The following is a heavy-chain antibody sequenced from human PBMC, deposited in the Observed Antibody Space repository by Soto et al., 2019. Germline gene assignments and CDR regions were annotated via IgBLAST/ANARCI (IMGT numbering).Heavy chain of an antibody. V-gene: IGHV3-30-3*01. CDR3: ARDRIAAAGPVGCWFDP. D-gene: IGHD6-13*01. Sequence: GGSLRLSCAASGFTFSSYSMHCVRQAPGKGLEWVAVISYDGSNKYYADSVKGRFTISRDNSKNTLYLQMNSLRAEDTAVYYCARDRIAAAGPVGCWFDPWGQGTLVTVSS. J-gene: IGHJ5*02. CDR2: ISYDGSNK. CDR1: GFTFSSYS.